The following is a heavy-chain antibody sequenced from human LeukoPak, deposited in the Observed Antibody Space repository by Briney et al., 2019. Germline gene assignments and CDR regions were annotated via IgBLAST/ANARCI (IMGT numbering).Heavy chain of an antibody. CDR3: ARDGRCGDYVGSAFDI. D-gene: IGHD4-17*01. CDR1: GFTFSSYG. Sequence: PGGSLRLSCAASGFTFSSYGMHWVRQAPGKGLEWVAVIWYDGRNKYYAGSVKGRFTISRDNSKNTLYLQMNGLRAEDTAVYYCARDGRCGDYVGSAFDIWGQGTMVTVSS. CDR2: IWYDGRNK. J-gene: IGHJ3*02. V-gene: IGHV3-33*01.